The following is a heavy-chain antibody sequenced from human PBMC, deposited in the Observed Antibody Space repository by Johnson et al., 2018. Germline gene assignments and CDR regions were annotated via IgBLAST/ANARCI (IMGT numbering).Heavy chain of an antibody. D-gene: IGHD3/OR15-3a*01. CDR1: TFSFVHYA. CDR3: SRGGGHCLGATCYEFRFDP. CDR2: IKNKFYSGTT. J-gene: IGHJ5*02. Sequence: VQLVQSGGDLVQPGRSLRLSCTTSTFSFVHYALSWFRQAPGKGLEWVGSIKNKFYSGTTDYAASVKGRFTISRDDSKNTVYLQMDSLRTEDTAVYYCSRGGGHCLGATCYEFRFDPWGQGTLVTVSS. V-gene: IGHV3-49*03.